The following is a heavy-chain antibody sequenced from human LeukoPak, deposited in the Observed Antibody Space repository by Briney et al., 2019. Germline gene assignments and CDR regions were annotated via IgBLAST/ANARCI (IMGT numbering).Heavy chain of an antibody. Sequence: GRSLRLSCAASGFTFSRYGMEWVRQAPGEGLEWVAFIWYDGSNKYYADSVKGRFTISRENSKNTPNLQMNSLRAEDTAVYSSAKDSGQLVYTYNCFDPWGQGTLVTVSS. CDR2: IWYDGSNK. CDR3: AKDSGQLVYTYNCFDP. CDR1: GFTFSRYG. J-gene: IGHJ5*02. V-gene: IGHV3-33*06. D-gene: IGHD6-13*01.